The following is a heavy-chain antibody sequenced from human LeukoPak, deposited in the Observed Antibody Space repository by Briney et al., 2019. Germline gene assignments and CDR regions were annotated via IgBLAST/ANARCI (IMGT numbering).Heavy chain of an antibody. J-gene: IGHJ5*02. Sequence: ASVKVSCKAFGYTFTSNYMRWVRQAPGQGPEWMGVIIPSGGSATYAQKFQGRVTITTDMSTSTACLERSSLRSEDTAVYYCARDNSLRDEAWLFHPWGQGTLVPVS. CDR3: ARDNSLRDEAWLFHP. CDR2: IIPSGGSA. D-gene: IGHD3-22*01. CDR1: GYTFTSNY. V-gene: IGHV1-46*01.